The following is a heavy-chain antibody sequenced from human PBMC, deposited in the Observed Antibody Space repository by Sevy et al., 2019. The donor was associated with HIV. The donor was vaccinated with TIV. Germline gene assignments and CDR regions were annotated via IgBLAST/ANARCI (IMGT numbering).Heavy chain of an antibody. D-gene: IGHD2-2*01. CDR2: IRYDGSNK. CDR1: GFTFNYYG. V-gene: IGHV3-30*02. CDR3: AKDRVVVVPAAPGLGYYYGMDV. J-gene: IGHJ6*02. Sequence: GGSLRLSCAASGFTFNYYGMYWVRQAPGKGLEWVSFIRYDGSNKDYADSVKGRFTISRDNSKNTGYLQMNSLRGEDTAVYHCAKDRVVVVPAAPGLGYYYGMDVWGQGTTVTVSS.